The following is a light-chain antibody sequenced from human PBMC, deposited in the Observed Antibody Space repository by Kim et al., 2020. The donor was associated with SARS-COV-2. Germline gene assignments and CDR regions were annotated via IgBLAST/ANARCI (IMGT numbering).Light chain of an antibody. CDR2: YNN. CDR1: SSNIGNNY. V-gene: IGLV1-51*01. CDR3: GTWDSSLSAVV. J-gene: IGLJ2*01. Sequence: GQKVTSACSGSSSNIGNNYVSWYQQLPGTAPKLLIYYNNKRPSGIPDRFSGSQSGTSATLGITGLQTGDEADYYCGTWDSSLSAVVFGGGTQLTIL.